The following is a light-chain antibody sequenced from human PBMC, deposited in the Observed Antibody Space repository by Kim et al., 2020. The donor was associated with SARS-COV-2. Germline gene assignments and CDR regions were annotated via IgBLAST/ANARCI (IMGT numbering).Light chain of an antibody. J-gene: IGKJ4*01. CDR1: QSVGFNF. Sequence: SPGKRATLSCGASQSVGFNFLAWYQQKPGLAPRLLIYDASNGATGVPDRFTGSGSGTNFTLTISRLEPEDFAVYYCQHYGTSPLTFGGGTKVDIK. CDR2: DAS. CDR3: QHYGTSPLT. V-gene: IGKV3D-20*01.